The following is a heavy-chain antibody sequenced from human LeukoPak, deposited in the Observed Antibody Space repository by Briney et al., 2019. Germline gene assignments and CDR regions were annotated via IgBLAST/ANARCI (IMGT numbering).Heavy chain of an antibody. CDR2: INHSGST. D-gene: IGHD6-19*01. V-gene: IGHV4-34*01. J-gene: IGHJ4*02. CDR1: GGSFSGYY. CDR3: ARGGHGYSSGWLFDY. Sequence: PSETLSLTCAVYGGSFSGYYWSWVRQPPGKGLEWVGEINHSGSTNYNPSLKSRVTISVDTSKNQFSLKLSSVTAADTAAYYCARGGHGYSSGWLFDYWGQGTLVTVSS.